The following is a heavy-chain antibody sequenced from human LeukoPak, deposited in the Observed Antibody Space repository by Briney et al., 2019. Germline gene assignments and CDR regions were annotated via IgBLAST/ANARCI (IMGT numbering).Heavy chain of an antibody. CDR1: GGSISSSSYY. Sequence: SETLSLTCTVSGGSISSSSYYWGWIRQPPGKGLEWTGQINHSGSTNYNPSLKSRVTISVDTSKNQSSLKLSSVTAADTAVYYCAAGEDYWGQGTLVTVSS. D-gene: IGHD3-16*01. J-gene: IGHJ4*02. CDR3: AAGEDY. CDR2: INHSGST. V-gene: IGHV4-39*07.